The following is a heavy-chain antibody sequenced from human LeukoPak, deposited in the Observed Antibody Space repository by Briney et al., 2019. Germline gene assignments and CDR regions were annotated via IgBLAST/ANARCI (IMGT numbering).Heavy chain of an antibody. V-gene: IGHV1-18*01. Sequence: ASVKVSCKASGYTFTSYGISWVRQAPGQGLEWMGWISAYNGNTKYAQKLQGRVTMTTDTSTSTAYMELRNLRSDDTAVYYCARGFLTGYTRNYHHDWGGGAPVAASS. CDR1: GYTFTSYG. D-gene: IGHD1-7*01. CDR2: ISAYNGNT. J-gene: IGHJ4*02. CDR3: ARGFLTGYTRNYHHD.